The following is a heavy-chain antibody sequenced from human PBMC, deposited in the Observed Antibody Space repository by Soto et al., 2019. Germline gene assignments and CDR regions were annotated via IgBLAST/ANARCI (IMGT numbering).Heavy chain of an antibody. CDR1: GFTFRNYA. CDR3: SRGDREDILVVVGARPGEYGFDI. J-gene: IGHJ6*02. D-gene: IGHD2-15*01. CDR2: IAYDGSNA. Sequence: QVQLVESGGGVVQPGGSLRLSCAASGFTFRNYAMHWVRQAPGKGLECLAVIAYDGSNAFYRDAVKGRFTISRDNSKNTPYLHMNSLRSEDTGGYYWSRGDREDILVVVGARPGEYGFDIWGQGTTVTVSS. V-gene: IGHV3-30-3*01.